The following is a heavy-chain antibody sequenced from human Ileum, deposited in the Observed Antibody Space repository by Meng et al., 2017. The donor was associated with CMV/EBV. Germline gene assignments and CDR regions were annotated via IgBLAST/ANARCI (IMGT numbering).Heavy chain of an antibody. CDR3: ARGGGRIVVVPAANHYYYYGMDV. CDR2: IIPIFGTA. J-gene: IGHJ6*02. Sequence: ISWVRQAPGQGLEWMGGIIPIFGTANYAQKFQGRVTITTDESTSTAYMELSSLRSEDTAVYYCARGGGRIVVVPAANHYYYYGMDVWGQGTTVTVSS. D-gene: IGHD2-2*01. V-gene: IGHV1-69*05.